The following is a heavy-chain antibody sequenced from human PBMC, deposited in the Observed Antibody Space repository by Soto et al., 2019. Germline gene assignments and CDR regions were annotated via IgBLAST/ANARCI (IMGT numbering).Heavy chain of an antibody. Sequence: GGSLRLSCAASGFTFSSYGMHWVRQAPGKGLEWVAVIWYDGSNKYYADSVKGRFTISRDNSKNTLYLQMNSLRAEDTAVYYCATSSSGYYYYGMDVWGQGTTVTVSS. D-gene: IGHD6-6*01. CDR3: ATSSSGYYYYGMDV. V-gene: IGHV3-33*01. J-gene: IGHJ6*02. CDR2: IWYDGSNK. CDR1: GFTFSSYG.